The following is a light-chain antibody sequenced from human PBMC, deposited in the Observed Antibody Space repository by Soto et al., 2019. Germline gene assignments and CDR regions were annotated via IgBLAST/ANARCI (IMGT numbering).Light chain of an antibody. CDR3: IQLNSFPFI. Sequence: DIQLTQSPSFLSASVGDRVTITCRASQAIDTYLAWYQKKPGKAPKLLIYAASLLQSGVPSRFSGGGSGTEFTLTINSLQPEDFANYYCIQLNSFPFIFGQGTRLEIK. J-gene: IGKJ5*01. CDR2: AAS. CDR1: QAIDTY. V-gene: IGKV1-9*01.